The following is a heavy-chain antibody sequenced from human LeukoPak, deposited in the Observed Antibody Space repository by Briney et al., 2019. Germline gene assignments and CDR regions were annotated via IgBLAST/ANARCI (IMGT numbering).Heavy chain of an antibody. CDR3: ARFSTTWYTALDY. V-gene: IGHV3-48*03. J-gene: IGHJ4*02. CDR2: ISSSGSTI. D-gene: IGHD6-13*01. CDR1: GFGISSYE. Sequence: GGSLRLSCAASGFGISSYEMNWVRQAPGKGLEWVSYISSSGSTIYYADSVKGRFTMSRDNAKNSLYLQMNSLRAEDTAVYYCARFSTTWYTALDYWGQGTVVTVSS.